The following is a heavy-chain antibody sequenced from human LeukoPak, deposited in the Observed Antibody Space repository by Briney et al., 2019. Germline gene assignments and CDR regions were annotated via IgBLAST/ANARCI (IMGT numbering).Heavy chain of an antibody. D-gene: IGHD3-16*02. Sequence: SETLSLTSAVYGGSFSGYYWSWIRQPPGKGLEWIGEINHSGSTNYNPSLKSRVTISVDTSKNQFSLKLSSVTAADTAVYYCARERIWGSYRYFDYWGQGTLVTVSS. CDR3: ARERIWGSYRYFDY. J-gene: IGHJ4*02. V-gene: IGHV4-34*01. CDR1: GGSFSGYY. CDR2: INHSGST.